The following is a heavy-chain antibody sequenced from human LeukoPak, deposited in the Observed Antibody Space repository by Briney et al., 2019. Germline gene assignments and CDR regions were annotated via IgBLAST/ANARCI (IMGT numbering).Heavy chain of an antibody. CDR1: GFTVSSNY. Sequence: GGSLRLSCAASGFTVSSNYMSWVRQAPGKGLEWVSVIYSGGSTYYADSVKGRFTISRDNSKNTLYLQMNSLRAEDTAVYYCASGDGRYYYDSSGYYPFDYWGQGTLVTVSS. CDR3: ASGDGRYYYDSSGYYPFDY. D-gene: IGHD3-22*01. CDR2: IYSGGST. J-gene: IGHJ4*02. V-gene: IGHV3-53*05.